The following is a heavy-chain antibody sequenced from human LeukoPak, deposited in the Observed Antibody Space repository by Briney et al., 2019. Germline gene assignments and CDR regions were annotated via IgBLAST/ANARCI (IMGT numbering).Heavy chain of an antibody. CDR3: AKRVPYSSSSVYFDY. Sequence: PVGSLRLSCAVPGFTFSDYGMSWVRQAPGKGLEWGSSVSDSGGNKYYADSVKGRFTISRDNSKKTLYLQMNSLRPEDTAVYYCAKRVPYSSSSVYFDYWGQGTLVTVSS. J-gene: IGHJ4*02. V-gene: IGHV3-23*01. D-gene: IGHD6-6*01. CDR1: GFTFSDYG. CDR2: VSDSGGNK.